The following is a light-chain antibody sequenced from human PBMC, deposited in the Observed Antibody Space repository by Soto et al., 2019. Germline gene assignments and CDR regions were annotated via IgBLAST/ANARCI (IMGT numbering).Light chain of an antibody. Sequence: QPVLTQPPSASGTPGQRVTISCSGSSSNIGSNTVNWYQQFPGTAPKLLIYSNDQRPSGVPDRFSGSKSGTSASLAISGLQSEDEADYYCAAWDDSLNGVLFGGGTKLTVL. J-gene: IGLJ2*01. CDR3: AAWDDSLNGVL. CDR1: SSNIGSNT. CDR2: SND. V-gene: IGLV1-44*01.